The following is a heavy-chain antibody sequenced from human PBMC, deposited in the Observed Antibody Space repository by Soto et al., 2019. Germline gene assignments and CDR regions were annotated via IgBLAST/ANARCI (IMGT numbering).Heavy chain of an antibody. CDR1: GGSMSSHY. D-gene: IGHD3-16*01. CDR2: ISYSGST. V-gene: IGHV4-59*11. Sequence: SETLSLTCTVSGGSMSSHYWTWLRQPPGKGLEWIGYISYSGSTYYNPSPKSRVTISADTSRNQFSLKLSSVIAADTAVYYCARADPDASVGYWGQGTLVTVSS. J-gene: IGHJ4*02. CDR3: ARADPDASVGY.